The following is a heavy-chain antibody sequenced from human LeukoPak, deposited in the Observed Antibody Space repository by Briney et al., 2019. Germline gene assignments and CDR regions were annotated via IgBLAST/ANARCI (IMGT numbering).Heavy chain of an antibody. CDR3: ARAFHYYDSSGYLGFDY. D-gene: IGHD3-22*01. Sequence: GASVKVSCKASGYTFTGYYMHWVRQAPGQGREWMGWINPNSGGTNYAQKFQGRVTMTRDTSISTAYMELSRLRSDDTAVYYCARAFHYYDSSGYLGFDYWGQGTLVTVSS. CDR2: INPNSGGT. J-gene: IGHJ4*02. CDR1: GYTFTGYY. V-gene: IGHV1-2*02.